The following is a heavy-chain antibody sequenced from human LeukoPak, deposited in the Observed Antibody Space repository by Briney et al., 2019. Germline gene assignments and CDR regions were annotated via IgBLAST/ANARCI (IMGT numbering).Heavy chain of an antibody. CDR3: ARGRFYDYYYMDV. Sequence: ASVTVSFKASGYTFTGYYMHWVRQAPGQGLEWMGWINPNSGGTNYAQKFQGRVTMTRDTSISTAYMELSRLRSDDTAVYYCARGRFYDYYYMDVWGKGTTVTVSS. CDR1: GYTFTGYY. D-gene: IGHD3-3*01. V-gene: IGHV1-2*02. CDR2: INPNSGGT. J-gene: IGHJ6*03.